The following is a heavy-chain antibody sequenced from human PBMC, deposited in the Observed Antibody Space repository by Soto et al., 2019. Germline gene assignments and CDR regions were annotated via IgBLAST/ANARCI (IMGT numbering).Heavy chain of an antibody. CDR3: VRGVLS. CDR1: GGSISSGGYY. CDR2: IHHSGST. J-gene: IGHJ1*01. V-gene: IGHV4-31*03. Sequence: QVQRQESGPGLVKASQTLSLTCNVSGGSISSGGYYWTWIRQHPGKGLEWIGNIHHSGSTFYNPSLQSRVSISVDTSKNQFSLKLSSVTAADTAVYFCVRGVLSWGQGTLVTVSS. D-gene: IGHD3-10*01.